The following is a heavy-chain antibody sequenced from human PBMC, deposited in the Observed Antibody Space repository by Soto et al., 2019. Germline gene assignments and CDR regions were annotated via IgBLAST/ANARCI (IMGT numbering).Heavy chain of an antibody. Sequence: SETLSLTSAVYGGYFSGYYWSWIRQPPGKGLEWIGEINHSGSTNYNPSLKSRVTISVDTSKNQFSLKLSSVTAADTAVYYCARVSETRILWRKGWFDPWGQGTLVTVSS. CDR2: INHSGST. CDR3: ARVSETRILWRKGWFDP. CDR1: GGYFSGYY. D-gene: IGHD2-21*01. V-gene: IGHV4-34*01. J-gene: IGHJ5*02.